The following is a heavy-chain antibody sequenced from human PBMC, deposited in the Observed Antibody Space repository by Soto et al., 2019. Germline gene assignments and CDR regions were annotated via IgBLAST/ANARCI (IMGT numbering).Heavy chain of an antibody. CDR3: ARDSSRSYSSRWYDAFDI. D-gene: IGHD6-13*01. Sequence: ESGGGLVQPGGSLRLSCAASGFTFSSYWMTWVRQAPGKGLEWVANIKQDESKRYYVDSVEGRFTISRDNAKNSLFLQMNSLRAEDTAVYYCARDSSRSYSSRWYDAFDIGGQGTMVTVSS. J-gene: IGHJ3*02. CDR2: IKQDESKR. CDR1: GFTFSSYW. V-gene: IGHV3-7*05.